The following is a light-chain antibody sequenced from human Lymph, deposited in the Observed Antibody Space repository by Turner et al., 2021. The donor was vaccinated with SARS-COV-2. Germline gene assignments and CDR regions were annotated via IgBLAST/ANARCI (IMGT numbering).Light chain of an antibody. CDR3: QQYGRSPMT. CDR2: GAS. CDR1: QSVSSSY. J-gene: IGKJ1*01. V-gene: IGKV3-20*01. Sequence: EIVLTQSPGTLSLSPGERATLSCRASQSVSSSYLAWYQQKPGQAPRLLIYGASSRATGIPDRFNGSGSGTDFTLTISRLEPEDFAVYYCQQYGRSPMTFGQGTKVEIK.